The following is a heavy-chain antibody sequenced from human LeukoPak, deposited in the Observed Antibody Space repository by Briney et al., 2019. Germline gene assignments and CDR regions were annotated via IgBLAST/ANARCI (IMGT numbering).Heavy chain of an antibody. CDR2: ISGSGGST. CDR3: AKQGTGYYYDSSGYYYLPADAFDI. V-gene: IGHV3-23*01. D-gene: IGHD3-22*01. Sequence: QSGGSLRLSCAASGFTFSSYAMSWVRQAPGKGLEWVSAISGSGGSTYYAGSVKGRFTISRDNSKNKLYLQMNSLRAEDTAVYYWAKQGTGYYYDSSGYYYLPADAFDIWGQGTMVTVSS. J-gene: IGHJ3*02. CDR1: GFTFSSYA.